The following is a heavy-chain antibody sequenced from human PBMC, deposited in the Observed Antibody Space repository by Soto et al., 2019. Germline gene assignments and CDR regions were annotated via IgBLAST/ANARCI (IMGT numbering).Heavy chain of an antibody. V-gene: IGHV4-39*01. CDR1: GGSVTNSTYY. Sequence: SEPLCLTCTVSGGSVTNSTYYLGCIRQSPGKGLEWIGRIYYSGRSYSKSSVKSRVTISVDTSKNQFSLNLNSVTASDTAVYFCVSQRTTVITKAYLGYWGPGALVT. J-gene: IGHJ4*02. D-gene: IGHD4-4*01. CDR2: IYYSGRS. CDR3: VSQRTTVITKAYLGY.